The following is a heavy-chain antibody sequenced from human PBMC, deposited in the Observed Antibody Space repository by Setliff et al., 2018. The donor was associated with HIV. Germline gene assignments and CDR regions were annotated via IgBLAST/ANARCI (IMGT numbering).Heavy chain of an antibody. Sequence: SETLSLTCTVSGGSFIGSSFQSTWIRQTPGKGLEWIADIAYSGTTMYTNYNPSLESRVIISEGTSRDQFFLKLTSVTADDTGIYYCARGPPFAYWGQGLLVTVS. CDR3: ARGPPFAY. CDR2: IAYSGTTMYT. CDR1: GGSFIGSSFQ. J-gene: IGHJ4*02. V-gene: IGHV4-39*07.